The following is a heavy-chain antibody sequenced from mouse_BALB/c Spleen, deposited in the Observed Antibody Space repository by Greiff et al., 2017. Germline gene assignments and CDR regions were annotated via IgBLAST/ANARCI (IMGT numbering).Heavy chain of an antibody. CDR1: GYTFTSYN. Sequence: QVQLQQSGAELVKPGASVKMSCKASGYTFTSYNMHWVKQTPGQGLEWIGAIYPGNGDTSYNQKFKGKATLTADKSSSTAYMQLSSLTSEDSAVYYCARGVITTGFAYWGQGTLVTVSA. V-gene: IGHV1-12*01. CDR2: IYPGNGDT. CDR3: ARGVITTGFAY. D-gene: IGHD2-4*01. J-gene: IGHJ3*01.